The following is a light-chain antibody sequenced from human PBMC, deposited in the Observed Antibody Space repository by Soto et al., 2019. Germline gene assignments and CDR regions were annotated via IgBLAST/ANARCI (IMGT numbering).Light chain of an antibody. CDR3: SSYTTSSILV. CDR1: SSDVGAYNY. J-gene: IGLJ3*02. V-gene: IGLV2-14*03. CDR2: DVT. Sequence: QSVLTQPASVSGSPGQSITISCTGTSSDVGAYNYVSWYQQLPDKAPKLMIYDVTYRPSGVSNRFSGSKSGNTASLTISGLPAEDEADYFCSSYTTSSILVFGGGTQLTVL.